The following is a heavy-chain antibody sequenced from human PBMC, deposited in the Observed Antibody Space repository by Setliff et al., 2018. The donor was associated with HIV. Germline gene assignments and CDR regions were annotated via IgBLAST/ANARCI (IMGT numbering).Heavy chain of an antibody. Sequence: ASVKVSCKASGYTFTTYSLHWVRQAPGQSLEWMGWINVGKGDTNYSQDLQGRITITRDTTANTAYMELSSLRSDDTAVYFCARGALLAVFDFDHWGRGTQVTVSS. CDR3: ARGALLAVFDFDH. V-gene: IGHV1-3*01. CDR1: GYTFTTYS. J-gene: IGHJ4*01. CDR2: INVGKGDT. D-gene: IGHD1-26*01.